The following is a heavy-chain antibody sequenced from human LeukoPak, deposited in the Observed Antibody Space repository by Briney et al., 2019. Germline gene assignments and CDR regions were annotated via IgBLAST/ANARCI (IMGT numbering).Heavy chain of an antibody. D-gene: IGHD6-13*01. CDR3: AKDQVLAWSSWYYFDY. Sequence: GGSLRLSCAASGFTFSSYAMSWVRQAPGKGLEWVSAISGSDGSTYYADSVKGRFTISRDNSKNTLYLQMNSLRAEDTAVYYCAKDQVLAWSSWYYFDYWGQGTLVTVSS. V-gene: IGHV3-23*01. CDR2: ISGSDGST. CDR1: GFTFSSYA. J-gene: IGHJ4*02.